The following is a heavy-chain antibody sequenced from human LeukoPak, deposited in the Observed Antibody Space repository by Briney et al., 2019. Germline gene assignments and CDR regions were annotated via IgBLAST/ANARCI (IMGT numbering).Heavy chain of an antibody. D-gene: IGHD6-19*01. Sequence: GGSLRLSCAASGFTFTNYDMHWVRQATGKGLEWVSAIGIRGDTYYSGSVKARFTISRENAENSLYLQMNSLRAEDTAVYYCARGGIRVSGIDEFDYWGQGTLVTVSS. CDR3: ARGGIRVSGIDEFDY. J-gene: IGHJ4*02. V-gene: IGHV3-13*01. CDR1: GFTFTNYD. CDR2: IGIRGDT.